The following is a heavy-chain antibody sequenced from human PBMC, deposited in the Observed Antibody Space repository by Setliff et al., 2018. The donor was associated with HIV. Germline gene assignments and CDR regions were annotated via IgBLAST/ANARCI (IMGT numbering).Heavy chain of an antibody. V-gene: IGHV3-30-3*02. D-gene: IGHD1-26*01. CDR3: AKPGYSGSYYVAYFDY. J-gene: IGHJ4*02. CDR2: ISYDGSNK. Sequence: PGESLKISCAASGFTFSSYAMHWVRQAPGKGLEWVAVISYDGSNKYYADSVKGRFTISRDNSKNTLYLQMNSLRAEDTAVYYCAKPGYSGSYYVAYFDYWGQGTLVTVSS. CDR1: GFTFSSYA.